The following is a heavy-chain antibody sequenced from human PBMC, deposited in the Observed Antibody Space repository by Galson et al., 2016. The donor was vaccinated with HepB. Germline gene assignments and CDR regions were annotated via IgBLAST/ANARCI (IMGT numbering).Heavy chain of an antibody. D-gene: IGHD6-6*01. CDR2: IGSAGDT. CDR3: ARGDSSYSGMDV. J-gene: IGHJ6*02. V-gene: IGHV3-13*04. CDR1: GFTFRSYD. Sequence: SLRLSCAVSGFTFRSYDVHWVRQVTGKGLEWVAAIGSAGDTYYRGSVKGRFAISRENAKKSLFLQMNSLRAGDTAVYYCARGDSSYSGMDVWGQGTAVTVSS.